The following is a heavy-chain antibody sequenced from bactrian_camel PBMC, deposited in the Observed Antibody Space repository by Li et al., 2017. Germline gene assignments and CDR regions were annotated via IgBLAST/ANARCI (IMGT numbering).Heavy chain of an antibody. D-gene: IGHD6*01. Sequence: DVQLVESGGGSVQPGGSLRLSCEASLHLYSSYSMAWFRQAPGKEREGVASIDGDGHTSVAHAVNERFTISRDNAKNTLYLQMNNLKSEDAALYYCVTPRYGSMYWFYTDYGYWGQGTQVTVS. CDR2: SIDGDGHT. CDR1: LHLYSSYS. V-gene: IGHV3S44*01. CDR3: VTPRYGSMYWFYTDYGY. J-gene: IGHJ6*01.